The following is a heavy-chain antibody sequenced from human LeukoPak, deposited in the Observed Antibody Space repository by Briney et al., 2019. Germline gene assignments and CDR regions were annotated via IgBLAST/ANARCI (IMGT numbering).Heavy chain of an antibody. D-gene: IGHD3-3*01. J-gene: IGHJ6*03. CDR2: INHSGST. CDR3: ARRDSGDYDFWSGSYYYYMDV. V-gene: IGHV4-34*01. Sequence: SETLSLACAVYGGSFSGYYWSWIRQPPGKGLEWIGEINHSGSTNYKPSLKSRVTRSVDTSKNQFSLKLSSVTAADTAVYYCARRDSGDYDFWSGSYYYYMDVWGKGTTVTVSS. CDR1: GGSFSGYY.